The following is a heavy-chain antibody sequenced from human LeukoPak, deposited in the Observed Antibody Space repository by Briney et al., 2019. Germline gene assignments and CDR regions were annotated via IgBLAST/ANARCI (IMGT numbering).Heavy chain of an antibody. CDR2: IIPIFGTA. Sequence: SVKVSCKASGGTFSSYAISWVRQAPGQGLEWMGGIIPIFGTANYAQKIQGRVTITTDESTSTAYMELSSLRSEDTAVYYCARSMGYSYGYDWFDPWGQGTLVTVSS. V-gene: IGHV1-69*05. D-gene: IGHD5-18*01. CDR3: ARSMGYSYGYDWFDP. CDR1: GGTFSSYA. J-gene: IGHJ5*02.